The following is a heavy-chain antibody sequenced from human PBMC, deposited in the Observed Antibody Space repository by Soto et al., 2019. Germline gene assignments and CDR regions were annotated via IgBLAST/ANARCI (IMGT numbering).Heavy chain of an antibody. CDR2: INTISDT. CDR1: GFMFSDYY. J-gene: IGHJ6*02. V-gene: IGHV3-11*03. Sequence: QVQLLQSGGGLVRPGGSLRLSCAASGFMFSDYYMTWIRQTPVRGLEWVAYINTISDTNYADSVRGRFTIYRDNARNSVFLQMNSLRLEDSAVYYCARGHYSMDVWGQGTTVTVSS. CDR3: ARGHYSMDV.